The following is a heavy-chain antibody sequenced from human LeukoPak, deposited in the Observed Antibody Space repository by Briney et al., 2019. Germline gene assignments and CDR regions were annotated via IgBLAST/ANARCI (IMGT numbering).Heavy chain of an antibody. CDR2: ISSTSSTI. Sequence: PGGSLRLSCAASGFTFSSYSMNWVRQAPGKGLEWVSYISSTSSTIYYADSVKGRFTISRDNAKNSLYLQMNSLRAEDTAVYYCASGTVLRYFDWLSPLDAFDIWGQGTMVTVSS. CDR3: ASGTVLRYFDWLSPLDAFDI. D-gene: IGHD3-9*01. V-gene: IGHV3-48*01. J-gene: IGHJ3*02. CDR1: GFTFSSYS.